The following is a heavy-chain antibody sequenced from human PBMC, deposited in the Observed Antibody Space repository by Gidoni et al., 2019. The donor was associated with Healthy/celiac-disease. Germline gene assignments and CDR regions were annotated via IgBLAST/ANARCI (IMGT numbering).Heavy chain of an antibody. V-gene: IGHV3-23*01. CDR3: AKGNYDILTGYYRGWFDP. Sequence: EVQLLESGGGLVQPGGSLRRSCAASGFHLSRYAMNWVRQAPGKGLELVSEISGSGGNTYYVDSVKGRFTISRDNSKNTLYLQMNSLRAEDTAVYYCAKGNYDILTGYYRGWFDPWGQGTLVTVSS. D-gene: IGHD3-9*01. J-gene: IGHJ5*02. CDR2: ISGSGGNT. CDR1: GFHLSRYA.